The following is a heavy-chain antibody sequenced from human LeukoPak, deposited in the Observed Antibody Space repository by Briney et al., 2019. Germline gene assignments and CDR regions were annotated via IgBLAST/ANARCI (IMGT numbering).Heavy chain of an antibody. D-gene: IGHD6-13*01. CDR3: ARVQAEYSSSWDNWFDP. Sequence: GESLQISCKGSGYSFTSCWIGWVRQMPGKGLEWMGIIYPGDSDTRYSPSFQGQVTISADKSISTAYLQWSSLKASDTAMYYCARVQAEYSSSWDNWFDPWGQGTLVTVSS. J-gene: IGHJ5*02. CDR1: GYSFTSCW. V-gene: IGHV5-51*01. CDR2: IYPGDSDT.